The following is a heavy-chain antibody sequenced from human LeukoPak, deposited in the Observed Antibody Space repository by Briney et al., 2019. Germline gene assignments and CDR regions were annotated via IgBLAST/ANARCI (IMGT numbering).Heavy chain of an antibody. J-gene: IGHJ5*02. CDR3: AKGGAAAGSRTWWLDP. D-gene: IGHD6-13*01. V-gene: IGHV1-46*01. CDR2: INPSVGRT. Sequence: ASVKVSCKASGYVFSIYYMHWVRQAPGQGLEWMGIINPSVGRTSYAQKFQGRVTMTRDTSTSTVYMELSSLRSEDTAVYYCAKGGAAAGSRTWWLDPWGQGTLVTVSS. CDR1: GYVFSIYY.